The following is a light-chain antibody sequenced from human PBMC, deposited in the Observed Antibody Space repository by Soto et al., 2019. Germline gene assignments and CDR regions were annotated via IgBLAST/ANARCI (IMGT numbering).Light chain of an antibody. CDR1: QSISSY. CDR3: QQSYSTLIT. CDR2: AAS. J-gene: IGKJ5*01. V-gene: IGKV1-39*01. Sequence: DIQMTQSPSSLSASVGDRVTITCRASQSISSYLNCYQQKPGKAPKLLIYAASSLQSGVPSRFSGSGSGTDFTLTISSLQPEDFATYYCQQSYSTLITFGQGTRLEI.